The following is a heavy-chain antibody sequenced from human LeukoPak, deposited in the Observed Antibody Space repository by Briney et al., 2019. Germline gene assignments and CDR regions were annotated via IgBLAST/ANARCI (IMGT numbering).Heavy chain of an antibody. CDR1: GGSISSSSYY. D-gene: IGHD4-17*01. CDR3: ARRSSRTVTRDYYMDV. CDR2: IYYSGST. V-gene: IGHV4-39*01. J-gene: IGHJ6*03. Sequence: SETLSLTCTVSGGSISSSSYYWGWIRKPPGKGLEWIGSIYYSGSTYYNPSLKSRVTISVDTSKNQFSLKLSSVTAADTAVYYCARRSSRTVTRDYYMDVWGKGTTVTVSS.